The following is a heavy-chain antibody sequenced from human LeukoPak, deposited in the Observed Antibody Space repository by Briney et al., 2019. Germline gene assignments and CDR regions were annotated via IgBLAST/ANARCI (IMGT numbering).Heavy chain of an antibody. Sequence: GGSLRLSCEVSGFIFSNYGMHWVRQAPGKGLEWVALMWYDGRTKFHADSVKGRFTISRDNSANTLYLQMSSLRVEDTAVYYCAREWGRIAVAGGPGYWGQGALVTVSS. D-gene: IGHD6-19*01. CDR1: GFIFSNYG. V-gene: IGHV3-33*01. J-gene: IGHJ4*02. CDR3: AREWGRIAVAGGPGY. CDR2: MWYDGRTK.